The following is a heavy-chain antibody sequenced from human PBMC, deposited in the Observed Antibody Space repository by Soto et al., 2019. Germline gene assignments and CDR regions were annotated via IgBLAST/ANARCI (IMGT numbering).Heavy chain of an antibody. Sequence: VKVCCKALGYTFTGYYTHWVRQAPGQGLEWMGGFDPEAGETIYAQKFQGRVTMTEDTSTDTAYMELSSLRSEDTAVYYCATALVGYGMDVWGQGTTVTVSS. V-gene: IGHV1-24*01. J-gene: IGHJ6*02. CDR1: GYTFTGYY. CDR3: ATALVGYGMDV. CDR2: FDPEAGET.